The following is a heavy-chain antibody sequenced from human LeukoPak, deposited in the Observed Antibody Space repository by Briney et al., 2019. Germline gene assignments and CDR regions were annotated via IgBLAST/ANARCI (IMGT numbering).Heavy chain of an antibody. D-gene: IGHD1-26*01. V-gene: IGHV1-8*03. Sequence: ASVKVSCKASGYTFTSYDINWVRLATGQGLEWMGWMNPNSGNTGYAQKFQGRVTITRNTSISTAYMELSSLRSEDTAVYYCARRWKMGARGRVYFDYWGQGTLVTVSS. J-gene: IGHJ4*02. CDR1: GYTFTSYD. CDR3: ARRWKMGARGRVYFDY. CDR2: MNPNSGNT.